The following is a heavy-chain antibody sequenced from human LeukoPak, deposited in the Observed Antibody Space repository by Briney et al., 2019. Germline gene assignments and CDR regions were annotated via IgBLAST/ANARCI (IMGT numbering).Heavy chain of an antibody. D-gene: IGHD5-12*01. V-gene: IGHV6-1*01. CDR2: TYYRSKWYN. CDR3: ARVHVSGYACDY. Sequence: PSQTLSLTCAISGDSVSSNSAAWNWIRQSPSRGLEWLGRTYYRSKWYNDYAVSVKSRITINPDTSKNQFSLKLSSVTAADTAVYYCARVHVSGYACDYWGQGTLVTVSS. J-gene: IGHJ4*02. CDR1: GDSVSSNSAA.